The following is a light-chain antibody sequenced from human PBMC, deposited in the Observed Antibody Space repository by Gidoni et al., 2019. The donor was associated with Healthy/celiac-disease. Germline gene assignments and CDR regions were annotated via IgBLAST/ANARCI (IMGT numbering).Light chain of an antibody. CDR2: GAS. Sequence: EIVMTPSPATLSVSPGERATLPCRASQSVSSNLAWYQQKPSQAPRLLIYGASTRATGIPARFSGSGSGTEFTLTISSLQSEDFAVYYCQQYKNWPPTWTFGQXTKVEIK. CDR1: QSVSSN. V-gene: IGKV3-15*01. J-gene: IGKJ1*01. CDR3: QQYKNWPPTWT.